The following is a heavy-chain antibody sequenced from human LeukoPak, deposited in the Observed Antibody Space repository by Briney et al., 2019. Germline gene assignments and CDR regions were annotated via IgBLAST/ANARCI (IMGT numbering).Heavy chain of an antibody. V-gene: IGHV3-9*01. J-gene: IGHJ4*02. CDR1: GFTFDDYA. D-gene: IGHD3-10*01. CDR2: ISWNSGSI. Sequence: GRSLRLSCAASGFTFDDYAMHWVRQAPGNGLEWVSGISWNSGSIGYADSVKGRFTISRDNAKNSLYLQMNSLRAEDTALYYCAKALWFVESYYFDYWGQGTLVTVSS. CDR3: AKALWFVESYYFDY.